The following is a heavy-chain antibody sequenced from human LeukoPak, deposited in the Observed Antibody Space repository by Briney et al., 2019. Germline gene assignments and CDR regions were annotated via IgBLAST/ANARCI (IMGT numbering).Heavy chain of an antibody. J-gene: IGHJ6*03. CDR1: GGSFSDYC. D-gene: IGHD6-13*01. V-gene: IGHV4-34*01. Sequence: SETLSLTCAVYGGSFSDYCWSWIRQPPGKGLEWVGEINPSGSTNYNPSLKSRVTISVDTSKNQFSLKLSSVTAADTAVYYCARAGEAAAGMVSYYYYMDVWGKGTTVTVSS. CDR3: ARAGEAAAGMVSYYYYMDV. CDR2: INPSGST.